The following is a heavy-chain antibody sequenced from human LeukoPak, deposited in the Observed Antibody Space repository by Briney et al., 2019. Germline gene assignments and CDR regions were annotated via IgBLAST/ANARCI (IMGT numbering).Heavy chain of an antibody. CDR1: RFTFSSYW. J-gene: IGHJ4*02. D-gene: IGHD5-24*01. Sequence: GGSLRLSRAASRFTFSSYWMSWVRQAPGKGLEWVANIKQDGSEKSYVDSVKDRFTISRDNAKNSLYLEMNSLRDEDTAVYYCAKDYVSGDGYWDFDYWGQGTLVTVSS. V-gene: IGHV3-7*03. CDR2: IKQDGSEK. CDR3: AKDYVSGDGYWDFDY.